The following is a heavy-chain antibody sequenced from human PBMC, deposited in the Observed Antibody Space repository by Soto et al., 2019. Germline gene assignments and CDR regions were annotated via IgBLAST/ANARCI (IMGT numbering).Heavy chain of an antibody. Sequence: GDSLKISCKGSGYSFTSYWIGWVRQMPGKGLEWMGIIYPGDSDTRYSPSFQGQVTISADKSISTAYLQWSSLKASDTAMYYCASYCSSTSCYGPGAFDIWGQGTMVTVSS. CDR1: GYSFTSYW. J-gene: IGHJ3*02. CDR3: ASYCSSTSCYGPGAFDI. CDR2: IYPGDSDT. V-gene: IGHV5-51*01. D-gene: IGHD2-2*01.